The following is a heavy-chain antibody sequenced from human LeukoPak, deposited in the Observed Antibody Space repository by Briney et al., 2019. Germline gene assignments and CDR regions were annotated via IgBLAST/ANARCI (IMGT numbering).Heavy chain of an antibody. CDR3: ARVGGYDYYFDC. Sequence: KPSETLSLTCTVSGGSISSGGYYWSWIRQHPGKGLEWIGYIYYSGSTYYNPSPKSRVTISVDTSKNQFSLRLSSVTAADTAVYYCARVGGYDYYFDCWGQGTLVTVSS. J-gene: IGHJ4*02. D-gene: IGHD5-12*01. V-gene: IGHV4-31*03. CDR1: GGSISSGGYY. CDR2: IYYSGST.